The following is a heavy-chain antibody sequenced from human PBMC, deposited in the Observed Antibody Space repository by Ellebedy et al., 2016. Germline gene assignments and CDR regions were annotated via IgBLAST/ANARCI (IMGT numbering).Heavy chain of an antibody. CDR1: GFTFSSYA. Sequence: GESLKISCAASGFTFSSYAMSWVRQAPGKGLEWVSAISGSGGSTYYADSVKGRFTISRDNSKNTLYLQMNSLRAEDTAVYYCAKGPGSSSYLSWFDPWGQGTLVTVSS. CDR2: ISGSGGST. CDR3: AKGPGSSSYLSWFDP. D-gene: IGHD6-6*01. J-gene: IGHJ5*02. V-gene: IGHV3-23*01.